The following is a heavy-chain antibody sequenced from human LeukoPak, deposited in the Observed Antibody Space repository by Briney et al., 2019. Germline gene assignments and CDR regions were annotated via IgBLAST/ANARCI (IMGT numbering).Heavy chain of an antibody. D-gene: IGHD5-18*01. V-gene: IGHV3-53*01. J-gene: IGHJ1*01. Sequence: GGSLRLSCAASGFTVSSNYMTWVRPAPGKGLEWVSIFYGGETTYYADSVRGRFTISRDNSKNTLYLQMNSLRAEDTAVYYCTGYISGFPCWGQGTLVTVSS. CDR1: GFTVSSNY. CDR3: TGYISGFPC. CDR2: FYGGETT.